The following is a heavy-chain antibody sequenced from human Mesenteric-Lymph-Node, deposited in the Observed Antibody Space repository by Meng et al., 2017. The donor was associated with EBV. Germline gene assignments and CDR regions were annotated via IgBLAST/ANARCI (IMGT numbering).Heavy chain of an antibody. J-gene: IGHJ4*02. CDR3: ATDGLGYCSYFDCYQPGNY. Sequence: VPLGQSGAEVKTPGASVKVSCKASGNTFTSHYIHWVRQAPGQGLEWIGMINPSGGSATYAQNLQGRVTMTRDTSTTTVYMELSSLKSEDTAVYYCATDGLGYCSYFDCYQPGNYWGQGTLVTVSS. CDR1: GNTFTSHY. D-gene: IGHD2-15*01. V-gene: IGHV1-46*01. CDR2: INPSGGSA.